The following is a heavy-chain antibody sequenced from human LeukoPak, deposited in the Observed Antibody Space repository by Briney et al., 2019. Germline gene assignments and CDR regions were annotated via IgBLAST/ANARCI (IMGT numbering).Heavy chain of an antibody. CDR1: GFTFSSYG. V-gene: IGHV3-30*02. CDR3: AKNRDSSDYPRDFDF. Sequence: GGSLRLSCAAFGFTFSSYGMHWVRQTPGKGLEWVAFIRHDGSYQQYADSVKGRFTVSRDNSKDIVYLQMNSLRTEDTAVYYCAKNRDSSDYPRDFDFWGQGTLVTVSS. D-gene: IGHD3-22*01. J-gene: IGHJ4*02. CDR2: IRHDGSYQ.